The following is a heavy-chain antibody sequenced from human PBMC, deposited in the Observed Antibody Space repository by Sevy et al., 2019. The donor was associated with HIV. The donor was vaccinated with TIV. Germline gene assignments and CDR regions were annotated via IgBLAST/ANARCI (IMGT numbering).Heavy chain of an antibody. CDR3: ARDRIVVVPAAHTSYYYYYMDV. D-gene: IGHD2-2*01. CDR2: IYYSGST. Sequence: SEILSLTCTVSGGSVSSGSYYWSWIRQPPGKGLEWIGYIYYSGSTNYNPSLKSRVTISVDTSKNQFSLKLSSVTAADTAVYYCARDRIVVVPAAHTSYYYYYMDVWGKGTTVTVSS. V-gene: IGHV4-61*01. CDR1: GGSVSSGSYY. J-gene: IGHJ6*03.